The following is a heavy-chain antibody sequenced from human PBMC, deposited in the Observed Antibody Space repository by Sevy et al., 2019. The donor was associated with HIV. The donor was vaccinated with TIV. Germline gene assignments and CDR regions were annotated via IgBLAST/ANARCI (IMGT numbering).Heavy chain of an antibody. CDR1: GFTFSSYS. V-gene: IGHV3-48*02. CDR2: ISRSSSNI. D-gene: IGHD4-17*01. J-gene: IGHJ6*02. CDR3: GRDRETTVTPPPWYYGMDV. Sequence: GGSLRLSCAASGFTFSSYSMNWVRQAPRKGLEWVSYISRSSSNINYADSVKGRFTISRDNAKNSLYLKMNSLRDEDTDVFYCGRDRETTVTPPPWYYGMDVWGQGTTVTVSS.